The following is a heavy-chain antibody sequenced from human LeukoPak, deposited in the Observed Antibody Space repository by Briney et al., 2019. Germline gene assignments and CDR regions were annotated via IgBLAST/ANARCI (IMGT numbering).Heavy chain of an antibody. D-gene: IGHD6-19*01. Sequence: PGGSLRLSCAASAFTFSNYGMNWVRQAPGKGLEWVAVISYDGSNKYYADSVKGRFTISRDNSKNTLYLQMNSLRAEDTAVYYCAKARSWAGNAHFDYWGQGTLVTVSS. J-gene: IGHJ4*02. CDR1: AFTFSNYG. CDR2: ISYDGSNK. CDR3: AKARSWAGNAHFDY. V-gene: IGHV3-30*18.